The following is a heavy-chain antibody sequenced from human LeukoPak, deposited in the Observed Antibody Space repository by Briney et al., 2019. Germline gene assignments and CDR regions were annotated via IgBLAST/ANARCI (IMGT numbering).Heavy chain of an antibody. CDR1: GFTFSDYY. Sequence: GGSLRLSCAASGFTFSDYYMSWIRQAPGKGLEWVSSISNGGGYIYYADSVKGRFTISRDDAKSSLSLQMNSLRGEDTAVYYCATSPPRSAIDYWGQGALVTVSS. J-gene: IGHJ4*02. CDR3: ATSPPRSAIDY. D-gene: IGHD2-15*01. CDR2: ISNGGGYI. V-gene: IGHV3-11*04.